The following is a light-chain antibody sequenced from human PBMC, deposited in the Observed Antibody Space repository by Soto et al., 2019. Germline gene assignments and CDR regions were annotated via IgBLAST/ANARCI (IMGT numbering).Light chain of an antibody. CDR1: QTIGTW. Sequence: DIQMTQSPSTLSASVGDTVTITCRASQTIGTWLAWYQQKPAKAPKLLIYKASTLDSGVPSRFSGSGSGTEFTLTISSLQADDFATYYCQQYNDLSTFGGGTKVEIK. V-gene: IGKV1-5*03. CDR2: KAS. J-gene: IGKJ4*01. CDR3: QQYNDLST.